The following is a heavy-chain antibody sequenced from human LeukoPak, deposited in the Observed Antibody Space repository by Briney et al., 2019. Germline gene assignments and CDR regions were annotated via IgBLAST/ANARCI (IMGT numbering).Heavy chain of an antibody. CDR1: GYTFTSYD. J-gene: IGHJ4*02. CDR2: MNPNSGNT. CDR3: ARGRHSSGYTFDY. D-gene: IGHD3-22*01. Sequence: ASVKVSCKASGYTFTSYDISWVRQATGQGLEWMGWMNPNSGNTGYAQKFQGRVTMTRNTSISTAYMELSSLRSEDTAVYYCARGRHSSGYTFDYWGQGTLVTVSS. V-gene: IGHV1-8*01.